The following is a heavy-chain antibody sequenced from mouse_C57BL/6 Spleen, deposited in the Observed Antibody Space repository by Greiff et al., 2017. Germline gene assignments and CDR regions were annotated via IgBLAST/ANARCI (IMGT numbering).Heavy chain of an antibody. CDR3: AKLGRDQEFAY. Sequence: QVQLQQPGAELVRPGSSVKLSCKASGYTFTSYWMDWVKQRPGQGLEWIGNIYPSDSETHYNQKFKDKATLTVDKSSSTAYMQLSSLTSEDSAVYYCAKLGRDQEFAYWGKGALVTVSA. V-gene: IGHV1-61*01. CDR2: IYPSDSET. CDR1: GYTFTSYW. D-gene: IGHD4-1*01. J-gene: IGHJ3*01.